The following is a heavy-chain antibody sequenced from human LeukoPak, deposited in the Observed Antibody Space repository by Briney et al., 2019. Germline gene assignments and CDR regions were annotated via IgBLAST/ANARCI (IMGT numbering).Heavy chain of an antibody. J-gene: IGHJ4*02. Sequence: GGSLRLSCEASGFTFSRYAIHWVRQAPGKGLEWGAVISYDGTNEYFADSVKGRFTISRSNSKNTVYLQMNSLRTEDTALYYCARDASSDYDLGRYYFDHWGQGTLVTVSS. V-gene: IGHV3-30*04. CDR2: ISYDGTNE. CDR1: GFTFSRYA. CDR3: ARDASSDYDLGRYYFDH. D-gene: IGHD5-12*01.